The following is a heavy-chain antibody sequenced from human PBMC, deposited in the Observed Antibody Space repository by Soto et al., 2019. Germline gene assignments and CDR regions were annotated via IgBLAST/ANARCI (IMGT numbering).Heavy chain of an antibody. D-gene: IGHD3-3*01. CDR3: ASRGANEWLLYWNIYYYGMDV. CDR1: GGSISSSSYY. CDR2: IYYSGST. J-gene: IGHJ6*02. V-gene: IGHV4-39*01. Sequence: SETLSLTCTVSGGSISSSSYYWGWIRQPPGKGLEWIGSIYYSGSTYYNPSLKSRVTISVDTSKNQFSLKLSSVTAADTAVYYCASRGANEWLLYWNIYYYGMDVWGQGTTVTVSS.